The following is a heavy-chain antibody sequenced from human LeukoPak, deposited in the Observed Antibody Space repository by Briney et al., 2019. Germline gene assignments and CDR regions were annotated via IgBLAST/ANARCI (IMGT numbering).Heavy chain of an antibody. CDR3: AKGPIAAAGSFYYYYYYGMDV. V-gene: IGHV3-43*02. Sequence: PGGSLRLSCAASGFTFDDYAMHWVRQAPGKGLEWVSLISGDGGSTYYADSVKGRFTISRDNSKNSLYLQMNSLRTEDTPLYYCAKGPIAAAGSFYYYYYYGMDVWGQGTTVTVSS. CDR1: GFTFDDYA. CDR2: ISGDGGST. J-gene: IGHJ6*02. D-gene: IGHD6-13*01.